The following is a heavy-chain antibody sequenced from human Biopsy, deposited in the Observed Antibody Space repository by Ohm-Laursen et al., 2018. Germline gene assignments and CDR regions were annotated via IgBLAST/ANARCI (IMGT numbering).Heavy chain of an antibody. CDR3: ARGGSGSGYYGMDV. V-gene: IGHV1-69*04. J-gene: IGHJ6*02. CDR1: GDTFTRSA. D-gene: IGHD3-10*01. CDR2: IIPIVGIT. Sequence: SANVSCKASGDTFTRSAFFWVRQAPGQGLVYLGRIIPIVGITNHAQTFQGRITLTADKSTFMVYMELSRLRSDDTAIYYCARGGSGSGYYGMDVWGPGTTVFVSS.